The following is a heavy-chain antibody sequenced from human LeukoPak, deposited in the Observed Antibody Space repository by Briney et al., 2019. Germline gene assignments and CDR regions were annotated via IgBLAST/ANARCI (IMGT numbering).Heavy chain of an antibody. CDR3: ATSPIRGVSWYFDY. V-gene: IGHV1-24*01. Sequence: ASVTVSCKVSGYTLTELSMHWVRQPHGKGLEWMGGFDPEDGETIYAQKFQGRVTMTEDTSTDTAYMELSSLRSEDTAVYYCATSPIRGVSWYFDYWGQGTLVTVSS. D-gene: IGHD3-10*01. CDR2: FDPEDGET. J-gene: IGHJ4*02. CDR1: GYTLTELS.